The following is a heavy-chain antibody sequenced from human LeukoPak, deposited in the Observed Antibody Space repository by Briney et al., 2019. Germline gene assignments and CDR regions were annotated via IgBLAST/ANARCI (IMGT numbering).Heavy chain of an antibody. J-gene: IGHJ4*02. V-gene: IGHV4-59*01. D-gene: IGHD6-6*01. CDR3: ARGLIAAREYYFDS. CDR1: GDSISGYY. Sequence: SETLSLTCTVSGDSISGYYWSWIRQPPQKGLEWIAYIYYGGSTNYNPSLKSRVTLSVDTSRNQFSLKLSSVTAADTAVYYCARGLIAAREYYFDSWGQGTLVTVSS. CDR2: IYYGGST.